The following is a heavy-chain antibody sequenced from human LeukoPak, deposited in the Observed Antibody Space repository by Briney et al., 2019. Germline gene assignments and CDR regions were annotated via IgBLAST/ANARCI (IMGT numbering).Heavy chain of an antibody. D-gene: IGHD6-13*01. CDR1: GFTFSSYA. V-gene: IGHV3-30-3*01. J-gene: IGHJ4*02. CDR2: ISYDGSNK. Sequence: GGSLRLSCAASGFTFSSYAMHWVRQAPGKGLEGVAVISYDGSNKYYADSVKGRFTISRDNAKNTLYLQMNSLRAEDTAVYYCARAIAAAGIPSDYWRQGTLVTVSS. CDR3: ARAIAAAGIPSDY.